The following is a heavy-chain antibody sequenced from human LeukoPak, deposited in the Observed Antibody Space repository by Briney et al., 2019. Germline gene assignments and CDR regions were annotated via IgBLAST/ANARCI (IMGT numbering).Heavy chain of an antibody. V-gene: IGHV3-23*01. Sequence: PGGSLRLSCAASGFTFSSYAMTWVRQAPGKGLEWVSVIGSSGTYYSDSVKGRFTISRDNSKNTLYLQMNSLRAEDTAVYFCAKNRAVDYWGQGTLVTVSS. CDR3: AKNRAVDY. J-gene: IGHJ4*02. CDR1: GFTFSSYA. CDR2: IGSSGT. D-gene: IGHD1-26*01.